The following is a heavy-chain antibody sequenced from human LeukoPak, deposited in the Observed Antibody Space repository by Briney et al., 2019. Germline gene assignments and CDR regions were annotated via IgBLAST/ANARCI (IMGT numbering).Heavy chain of an antibody. D-gene: IGHD4-23*01. CDR2: IRTTGGST. Sequence: GGPLRLPCAASGHSLNHYAMICVRHSRGKALECVSYIRTTGGSTYYAHPVKRRHPVSRQNYKHTVSPQKDTLRVEDTALYYCAKDWITVVTSKGYYFESWGEGALVTVSS. V-gene: IGHV3-23*01. J-gene: IGHJ4*02. CDR1: GHSLNHYA. CDR3: AKDWITVVTSKGYYFES.